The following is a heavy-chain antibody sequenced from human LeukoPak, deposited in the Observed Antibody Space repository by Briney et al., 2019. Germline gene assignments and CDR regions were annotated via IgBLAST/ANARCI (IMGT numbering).Heavy chain of an antibody. J-gene: IGHJ6*02. CDR3: ARGSIAAAGTSYYYYGMDI. D-gene: IGHD6-13*01. CDR2: INHSGST. Sequence: SETLSLTCAVYGGSFSGYYWSWIRQPPGKGLEWIGEINHSGSTNYNPSLKSRVTISVDTSKNQFSLKLSSVTAADTAVYHCARGSIAAAGTSYYYYGMDIWGQGTTVTVSS. CDR1: GGSFSGYY. V-gene: IGHV4-34*01.